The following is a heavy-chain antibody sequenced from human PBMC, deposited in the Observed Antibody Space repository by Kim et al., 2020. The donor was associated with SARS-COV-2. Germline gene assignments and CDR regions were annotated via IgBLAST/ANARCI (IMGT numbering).Heavy chain of an antibody. Sequence: ADSVKGRFTISRDNSKNTLYLQMNSLRAEDTAVYYCAKGGDSSGYSVFDYWGQGTLVTVSS. CDR3: AKGGDSSGYSVFDY. V-gene: IGHV3-23*01. D-gene: IGHD3-22*01. J-gene: IGHJ4*02.